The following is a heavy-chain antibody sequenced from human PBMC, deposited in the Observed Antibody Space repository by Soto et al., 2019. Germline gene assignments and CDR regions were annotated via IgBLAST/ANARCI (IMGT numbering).Heavy chain of an antibody. CDR3: ARGKIPSGYFDY. CDR2: FSYSGTT. V-gene: IGHV4-59*01. J-gene: IGHJ4*02. Sequence: SETLSLTCTVSGDSIRDYYFSWIRKPPGKGLEWIGYFSYSGTTSYKPSLRSRVSISLDTSKSQFFLKLTSLTAADTAVYYCARGKIPSGYFDYWGQGILVTVSS. D-gene: IGHD2-21*01. CDR1: GDSIRDYY.